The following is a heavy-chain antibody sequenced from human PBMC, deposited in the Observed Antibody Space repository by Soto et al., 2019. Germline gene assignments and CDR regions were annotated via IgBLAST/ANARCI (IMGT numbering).Heavy chain of an antibody. CDR3: ANEPYYYYGMDV. CDR2: IWYDGSNK. V-gene: IGHV3-33*06. CDR1: GFTFSSYG. J-gene: IGHJ6*02. Sequence: QVQLVESGGGMVQPGRSLRLSCAASGFTFSSYGMHWVRQAPGKGLEWVAVIWYDGSNKYYADSVKGRFTISRDNSKNTLYLQMNSLRAEDTAVYYCANEPYYYYGMDVWGQGTTVTVSS.